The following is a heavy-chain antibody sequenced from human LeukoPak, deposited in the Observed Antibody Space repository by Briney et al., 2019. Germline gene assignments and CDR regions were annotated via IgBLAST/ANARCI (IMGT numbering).Heavy chain of an antibody. CDR1: GYTFTSYG. V-gene: IGHV1-18*01. CDR3: ARAPRYYFGSGSYLDY. D-gene: IGHD3-10*01. Sequence: GASVKVSCKTSGYTFTSYGVSWVRQAPGQGLEWMGWISTYNGNTNYAQNFQGRVTMTTDTSTSTAYMELRSLRSDDTAVYYCARAPRYYFGSGSYLDYWGQGSLVTVSS. CDR2: ISTYNGNT. J-gene: IGHJ4*02.